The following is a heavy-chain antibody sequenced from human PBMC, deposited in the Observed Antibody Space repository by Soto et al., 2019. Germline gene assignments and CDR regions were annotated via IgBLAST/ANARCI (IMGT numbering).Heavy chain of an antibody. Sequence: GGSLRLSCAASGFTVSSNYMSWVRQAPGKGLEWVSVIYSGGSTYYADSVKGRFTISRDNSKNTLYLQMNSLRAEDTAVYYCAREKKGGYCSSASCYYYYYYMDVWGKGTTVTVSS. V-gene: IGHV3-53*01. CDR3: AREKKGGYCSSASCYYYYYYMDV. CDR1: GFTVSSNY. D-gene: IGHD2-2*01. CDR2: IYSGGST. J-gene: IGHJ6*03.